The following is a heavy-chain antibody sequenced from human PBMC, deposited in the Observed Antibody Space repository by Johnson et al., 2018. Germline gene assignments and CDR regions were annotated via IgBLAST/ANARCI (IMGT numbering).Heavy chain of an antibody. V-gene: IGHV3-30*18. CDR2: ISYDGGNK. D-gene: IGHD3-3*01. Sequence: QVQLLESGGGVVQPGRSXRLSCAASGFTFSSYGMHWVRQAPGKGLEWVAVISYDGGNKYYADSVKGRFTISRDNSKKTLYLQRNSLRAEDTAVYYCAKDLAPRFAVEYMDVWGKGTTVTVSS. CDR1: GFTFSSYG. J-gene: IGHJ6*03. CDR3: AKDLAPRFAVEYMDV.